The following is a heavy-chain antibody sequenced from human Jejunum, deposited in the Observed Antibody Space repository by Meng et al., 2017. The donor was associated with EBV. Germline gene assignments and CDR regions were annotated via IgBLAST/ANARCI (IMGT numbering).Heavy chain of an antibody. D-gene: IGHD6-13*01. CDR2: MNPSSDDT. CDR1: GYTFTSND. Sequence: VRLVQSGDEVKKAGASVKVSCKASGYTFTSNDINWVRQATGQGLEWIGWMNPSSDDTGFAQKFQGRVTVTRDNSINTAYMELSSLTSDDTAVYYCARAVGAAGSMVNFDYWGQGTLVTVAS. J-gene: IGHJ4*02. V-gene: IGHV1-8*01. CDR3: ARAVGAAGSMVNFDY.